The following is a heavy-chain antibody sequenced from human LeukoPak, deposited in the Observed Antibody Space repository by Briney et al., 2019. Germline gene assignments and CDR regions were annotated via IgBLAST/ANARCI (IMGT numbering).Heavy chain of an antibody. Sequence: GGSLGLSCAASGFTFDDYAMHWVRQAPGKGLEWVSGISWNSGSIGYADSVKGRFTISRDNAKNSLYLQMNSLRAEDMALYYCAKGHPYSSSWQNDAFDIWGQGTMVTVSS. CDR2: ISWNSGSI. D-gene: IGHD6-13*01. V-gene: IGHV3-9*03. CDR1: GFTFDDYA. CDR3: AKGHPYSSSWQNDAFDI. J-gene: IGHJ3*02.